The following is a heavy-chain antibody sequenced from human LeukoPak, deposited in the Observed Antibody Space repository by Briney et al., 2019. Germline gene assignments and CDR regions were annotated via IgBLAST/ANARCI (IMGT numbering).Heavy chain of an antibody. CDR2: IYYSGST. V-gene: IGHV4-61*01. CDR3: ARGPAYYCSGGSCPSGFYYYYGMDV. J-gene: IGHJ6*04. Sequence: SETLSLTCTVSGGSVSSGSYYWSWIRQPPGKGLEWIGYIYYSGSTNYNPSLKSRVTISVDTSKNQFPLKLSSVTAADTAVYYCARGPAYYCSGGSCPSGFYYYYGMDVWGKGTTVTVSS. D-gene: IGHD2-15*01. CDR1: GGSVSSGSYY.